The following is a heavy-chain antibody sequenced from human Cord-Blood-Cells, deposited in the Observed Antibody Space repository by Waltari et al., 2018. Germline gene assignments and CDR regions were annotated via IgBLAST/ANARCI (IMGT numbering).Heavy chain of an antibody. J-gene: IGHJ4*02. V-gene: IGHV4-31*03. CDR1: GGPISIGGYY. Sequence: QVQLQESGPGLVKPSQTLSLTCTVSGGPISIGGYYWSWIRQNPGKGLEWIGYIYYSGSTYYNPSRKSRVTISVDTSNNQFSLKLSSVTAADTAVYYCARALGLSSTGYYFDYWGQGTLVTVCS. CDR2: IYYSGST. D-gene: IGHD2-2*01. CDR3: ARALGLSSTGYYFDY.